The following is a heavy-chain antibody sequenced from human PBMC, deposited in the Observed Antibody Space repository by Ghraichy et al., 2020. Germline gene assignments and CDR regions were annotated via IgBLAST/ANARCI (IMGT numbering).Heavy chain of an antibody. CDR2: IWYDATNQ. CDR3: ARVHNNYFDY. J-gene: IGHJ4*02. CDR1: GFTFSSYA. Sequence: GGSLRLSCAASGFTFSSYAMHWVRQAPGKGLEWVALIWYDATNQYYADSVKGRFTISRDNAKNTLYLQMNSLRAEDTGVYYCARVHNNYFDYWGQGALVTVSS. D-gene: IGHD1-14*01. V-gene: IGHV3-33*01.